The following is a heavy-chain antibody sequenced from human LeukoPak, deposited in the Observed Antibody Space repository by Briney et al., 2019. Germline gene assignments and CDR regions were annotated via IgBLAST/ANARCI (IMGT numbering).Heavy chain of an antibody. J-gene: IGHJ4*02. CDR2: ISYDESNT. CDR3: AKRYVSGWYYFDY. D-gene: IGHD6-19*01. CDR1: GFTVGIYG. V-gene: IGHV3-30*18. Sequence: GRCLRLACTVAGFTVGIYGMRWASQAAGKGLGWVAVISYDESNTYYADSVKGRFTISRDNSKNTLYLQMNSLRPEDTAVYYCAKRYVSGWYYFDYWGQGTLVTVSS.